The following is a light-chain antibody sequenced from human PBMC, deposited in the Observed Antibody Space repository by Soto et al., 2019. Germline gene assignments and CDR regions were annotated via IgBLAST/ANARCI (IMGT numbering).Light chain of an antibody. Sequence: EIVLTQSPGTLSLSPGERATLSCRASQSVSSSYLAWYQQKPGQAPRLLIYGASSRATGIPDRFSGSGSGTDFALTISRLEPEDFAVYYCQQHYTFGGGTKVDIK. J-gene: IGKJ4*01. CDR3: QQHYT. CDR2: GAS. CDR1: QSVSSSY. V-gene: IGKV3-20*01.